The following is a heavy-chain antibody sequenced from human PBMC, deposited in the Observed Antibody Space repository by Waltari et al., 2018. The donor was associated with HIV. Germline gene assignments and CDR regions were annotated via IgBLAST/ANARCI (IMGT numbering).Heavy chain of an antibody. Sequence: QVQLQESGPGLVKPSETLSLTCTVSGGSISSFYWSCVRQPAGKGLEWIGRFYSSGNSNYNPSLKSRVTLSLDTSKNQFSLNLSSVTAADTAVYYCARANSSTSRYSAFDMWGQGTVVTVSS. CDR2: FYSSGNS. CDR3: ARANSSTSRYSAFDM. D-gene: IGHD2-2*02. CDR1: GGSISSFY. V-gene: IGHV4-4*07. J-gene: IGHJ3*02.